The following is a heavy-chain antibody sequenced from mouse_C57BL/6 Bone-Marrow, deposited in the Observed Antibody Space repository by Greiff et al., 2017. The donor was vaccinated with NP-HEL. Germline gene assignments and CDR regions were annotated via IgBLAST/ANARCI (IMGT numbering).Heavy chain of an antibody. CDR2: IHPSDSDT. Sequence: QVQLKQPGAELVKPGASVKVSCKASGYTFTSYWMHWVKQRPGQGLEWIGRIHPSDSDTNYNQKFKGKATLTVYKSSSTAYMRLSSRTSEDSSVYYCAIGDGYPLWLRRRGYAMDYWGQGTSVTVSS. V-gene: IGHV1-74*01. J-gene: IGHJ4*01. D-gene: IGHD2-2*01. CDR1: GYTFTSYW. CDR3: AIGDGYPLWLRRRGYAMDY.